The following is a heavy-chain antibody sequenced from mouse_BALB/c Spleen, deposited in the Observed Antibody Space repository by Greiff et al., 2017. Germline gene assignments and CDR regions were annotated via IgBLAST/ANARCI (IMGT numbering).Heavy chain of an antibody. D-gene: IGHD1-2*01. CDR3: ARQIHYYSYWYFDV. CDR2: INSNGGST. V-gene: IGHV5-6-2*01. J-gene: IGHJ1*01. CDR1: GFTFSSYY. Sequence: EVMLVESGGGLVKLGGSLKLSCAASGFTFSSYYMSWVRQTPEKRLELVAAINSNGGSTYYPDTVKGRFTISRDNAKNTLYLQMSSLKSEDTALYYCARQIHYYSYWYFDVWGAGTTVTVSS.